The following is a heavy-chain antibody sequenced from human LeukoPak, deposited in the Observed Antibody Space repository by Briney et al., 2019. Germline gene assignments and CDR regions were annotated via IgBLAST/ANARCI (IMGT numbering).Heavy chain of an antibody. D-gene: IGHD6-13*01. CDR3: AKDPIIAAAPNDY. J-gene: IGHJ4*02. V-gene: IGHV3-23*01. CDR2: ISGSGGST. Sequence: HPGGSLRLSCAASEFTFSSYAMSWVRQAPGKGLEWVSAISGSGGSTYYADSVKGRSTISRDNSKNTVYLQMNSLRAEDTAVYYCAKDPIIAAAPNDYWGQGTLVTVSS. CDR1: EFTFSSYA.